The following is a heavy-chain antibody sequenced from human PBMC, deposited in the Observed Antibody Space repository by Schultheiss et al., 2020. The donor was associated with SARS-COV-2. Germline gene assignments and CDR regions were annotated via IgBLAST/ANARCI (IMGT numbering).Heavy chain of an antibody. V-gene: IGHV4-59*01. J-gene: IGHJ5*02. D-gene: IGHD2-2*01. CDR3: TTDLYCSSTSCYAGGSWFDP. CDR2: IYYSGST. CDR1: GGSISSYY. Sequence: SQTLSLTCTVSGGSISSYYWSWIRQPPGKGLEWIGYIYYSGSTNYNPSLKSRVTISVDTSKNQFSLKLSSVTAADTAVYYCTTDLYCSSTSCYAGGSWFDPWGQGSLVTVAS.